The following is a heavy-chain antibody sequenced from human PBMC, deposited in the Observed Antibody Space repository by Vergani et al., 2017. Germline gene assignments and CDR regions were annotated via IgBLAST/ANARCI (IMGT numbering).Heavy chain of an antibody. J-gene: IGHJ6*03. CDR3: ARDVAARYYYYMDV. V-gene: IGHV1-18*01. CDR1: GGTFSSYA. Sequence: QVQLVQSGAEVKKPGSSVKVSCKASGGTFSSYAISWVRQAPGQGLEWMGWISAYNGNTKYAQKLQGRVTMTTDTSTSTAYMELRSLRSDDTAVYYCARDVAARYYYYMDVWGKGTTVTVSS. D-gene: IGHD2-21*01. CDR2: ISAYNGNT.